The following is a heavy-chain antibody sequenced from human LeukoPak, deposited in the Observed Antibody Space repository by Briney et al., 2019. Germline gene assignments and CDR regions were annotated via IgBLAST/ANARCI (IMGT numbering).Heavy chain of an antibody. J-gene: IGHJ4*02. V-gene: IGHV1-3*01. Sequence: ASVTVSCKASGYTFTSYAMHWVRQAPGQRLEWMGWINAGNGNTKYSQKFRGRVTITRDTSASTAYMELSSLRSEDTAVYYCARDSVVGNRWPFDYWGQGTLVTVSS. CDR1: GYTFTSYA. CDR2: INAGNGNT. CDR3: ARDSVVGNRWPFDY. D-gene: IGHD2-2*01.